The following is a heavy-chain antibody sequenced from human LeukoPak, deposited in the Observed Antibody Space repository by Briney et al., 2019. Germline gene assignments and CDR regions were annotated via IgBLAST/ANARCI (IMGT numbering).Heavy chain of an antibody. V-gene: IGHV3-11*01. Sequence: GGSLRLSCAASGFTFSDYYMSWIRQAPGKGLEWVSYISSSGSTIYYADSVKGRSTISRDDAKNSLYLQMNSLRAEDTAVYYCSFSMVRGVIGTYYFDYWGQGTLVTVSS. D-gene: IGHD3-10*01. J-gene: IGHJ4*02. CDR1: GFTFSDYY. CDR2: ISSSGSTI. CDR3: SFSMVRGVIGTYYFDY.